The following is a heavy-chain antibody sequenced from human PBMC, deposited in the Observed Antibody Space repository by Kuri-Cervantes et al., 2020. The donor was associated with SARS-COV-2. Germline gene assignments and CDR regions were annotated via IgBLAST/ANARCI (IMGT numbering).Heavy chain of an antibody. V-gene: IGHV3-23*01. J-gene: IGHJ4*02. CDR3: AKEGAMVRGVILAFDY. CDR1: GFTFSSYA. CDR2: ISGSGGST. D-gene: IGHD3-10*01. Sequence: GRSLRLSCAASGFTFSSYATHWVRQAPGKGLEWVSAISGSGGSTYYADSVKGRFTISRDNSKNTLYLQMNSLRAEDTAVYYCAKEGAMVRGVILAFDYWGQGTLVTVSS.